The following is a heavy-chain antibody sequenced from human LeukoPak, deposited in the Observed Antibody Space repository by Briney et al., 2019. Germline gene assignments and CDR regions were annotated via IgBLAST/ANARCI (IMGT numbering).Heavy chain of an antibody. CDR2: IYHSGST. Sequence: SGTLSLTCAVSGGSISSSNWWSWVRQPPGKGLEWIGEIYHSGSTNYNPSLKSRVTISVDTSKNQFSLKLSSVTAADTAVYYCASGIVGALNWYFDLWGRGTLVTVSS. J-gene: IGHJ2*01. CDR3: ASGIVGALNWYFDL. D-gene: IGHD1-26*01. CDR1: GGSISSSNW. V-gene: IGHV4-4*02.